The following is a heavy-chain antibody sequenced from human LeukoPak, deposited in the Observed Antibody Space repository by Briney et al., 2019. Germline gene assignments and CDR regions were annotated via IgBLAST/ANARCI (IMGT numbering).Heavy chain of an antibody. Sequence: ASVKVSCKASGYTLTSYDINWVRQATGQGLEWMGWMDPNSGNTGYAQKFQGRVTMTRNTSISTAYMELSSLRSEDTAVYYCARGLYSSGWYLKYYYYGMDVWGQGTTVTVSS. CDR1: GYTLTSYD. J-gene: IGHJ6*02. D-gene: IGHD6-19*01. CDR2: MDPNSGNT. CDR3: ARGLYSSGWYLKYYYYGMDV. V-gene: IGHV1-8*01.